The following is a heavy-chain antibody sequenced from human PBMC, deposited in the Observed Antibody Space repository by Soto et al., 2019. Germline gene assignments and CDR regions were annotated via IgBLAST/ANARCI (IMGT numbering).Heavy chain of an antibody. D-gene: IGHD2-2*01. J-gene: IGHJ6*03. CDR2: INHSGST. V-gene: IGHV4-34*01. Sequence: SETLSLTCAVYGGSFGGYYCSWIRQPPGKGLEWIGEINHSGSTNYNPSLKSRVTISVDTSKNQFSLKLSSVTAADTAVYYCARGLIVVVPAAMLDYYYYYVEDWGQGTTVTVPS. CDR3: ARGLIVVVPAAMLDYYYYYVED. CDR1: GGSFGGYY.